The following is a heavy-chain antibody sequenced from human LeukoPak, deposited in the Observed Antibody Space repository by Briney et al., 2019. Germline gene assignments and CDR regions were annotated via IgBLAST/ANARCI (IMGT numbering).Heavy chain of an antibody. CDR2: ISSSSSYI. D-gene: IGHD3-22*01. CDR1: GFTFSSYS. V-gene: IGHV3-21*01. Sequence: PGGSLRLSCAASGFTFSSYSMNWVRQAPGKGLEWVSSISSSSSYIYYADSVKGRFTISGDNAKNSLYLQMNSLRAEDTAVYYCARIYYDSSGYYLEYFQHWGQGTLVTVSS. CDR3: ARIYYDSSGYYLEYFQH. J-gene: IGHJ1*01.